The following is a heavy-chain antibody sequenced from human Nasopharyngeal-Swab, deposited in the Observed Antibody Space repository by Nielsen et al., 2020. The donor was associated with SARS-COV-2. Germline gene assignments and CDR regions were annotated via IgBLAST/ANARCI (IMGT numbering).Heavy chain of an antibody. J-gene: IGHJ4*02. CDR1: GGSISNSQW. CDR3: ATRDPQPV. CDR2: IYHGEYT. V-gene: IGHV4/OR15-8*02. Sequence: SETLSLTCVVSGGSISNSQWWTWVRQPPGKGLEWLGEIYHGEYTNYTPSLKSRVTISADKSNNQFSLDLTSVTAADTAVYYCATRDPQPVWGQGTLVTVSS. D-gene: IGHD2-2*01.